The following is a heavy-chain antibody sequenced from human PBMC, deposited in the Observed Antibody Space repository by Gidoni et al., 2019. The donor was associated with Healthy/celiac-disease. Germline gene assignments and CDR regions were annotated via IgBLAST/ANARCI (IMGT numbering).Heavy chain of an antibody. Sequence: EVQLLQSGGGSVQPGGSLRLACAPSGFTFSSYAMSWVRQAPGKGLEWVSAMSGSGASTCYAESVKGRFTISRDSSKNTLYRQMNSLRAEDRAVGCCAKVNGDYVGYWGQGTLVTVSS. D-gene: IGHD4-17*01. CDR3: AKVNGDYVGY. V-gene: IGHV3-23*01. J-gene: IGHJ4*02. CDR2: MSGSGAST. CDR1: GFTFSSYA.